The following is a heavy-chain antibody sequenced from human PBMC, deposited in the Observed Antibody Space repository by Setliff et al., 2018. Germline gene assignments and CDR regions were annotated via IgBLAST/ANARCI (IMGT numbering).Heavy chain of an antibody. CDR2: ISTSGNT. CDR1: GGSIINSYY. V-gene: IGHV4-4*07. D-gene: IGHD2-2*01. Sequence: SETLSLTCTVSGGSIINSYYWSWIRQPAGKGLEWIGRISTSGNTNYNPSLKSRVTISVDASKNQSSLILRSVTAADTAVYYCARGRMRGSCSGPSCTYDPFDIWGQGTPVTVSS. CDR3: ARGRMRGSCSGPSCTYDPFDI. J-gene: IGHJ3*02.